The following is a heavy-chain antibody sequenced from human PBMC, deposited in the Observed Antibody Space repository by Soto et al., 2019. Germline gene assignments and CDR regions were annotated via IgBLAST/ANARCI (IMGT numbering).Heavy chain of an antibody. J-gene: IGHJ6*02. CDR3: ASVGGYSGYPSSYYYYYGMDV. CDR1: GYTFTSYA. Sequence: QVQLVQSGAEVKKPGASVKVSCKASGYTFTSYAMHWVRQAPGKRLEWMGWINAGNGNTKYSQKFQGRVTITRDTSASTAYMELSSLRSEDTAVYYCASVGGYSGYPSSYYYYYGMDVWGQGTTVTVSS. D-gene: IGHD5-12*01. V-gene: IGHV1-3*01. CDR2: INAGNGNT.